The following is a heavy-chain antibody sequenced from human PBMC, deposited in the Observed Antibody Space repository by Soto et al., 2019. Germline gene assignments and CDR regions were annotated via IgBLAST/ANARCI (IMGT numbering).Heavy chain of an antibody. D-gene: IGHD2-2*01. CDR3: ARRPMIVAEPAAFDY. CDR2: IYYSGSA. J-gene: IGHJ4*02. V-gene: IGHV4-39*01. Sequence: SETLSLTCTVSGGSISSSSYYWGWIRQPPGKGLEWIGSIYYSGSAYYNPSLKSRVTISVDTSKNQFSLKLSSVTAADTAVYYCARRPMIVAEPAAFDYWGQGALVTVSS. CDR1: GGSISSSSYY.